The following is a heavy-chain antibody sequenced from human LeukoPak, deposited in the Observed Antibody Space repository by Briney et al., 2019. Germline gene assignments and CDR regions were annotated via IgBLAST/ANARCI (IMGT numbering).Heavy chain of an antibody. Sequence: GASVKVSCKASGYTFTNYYMHWVRQAPGEGLEWMGIINPTGGSTSYAQKFQDRVNITADTSTNTAYMEMSSLTSEDTAMYYCAREGEYYAESGNLIDAAGVWGQGTMVIVSA. CDR3: AREGEYYAESGNLIDAAGV. CDR2: INPTGGST. J-gene: IGHJ3*01. CDR1: GYTFTNYY. D-gene: IGHD3-10*01. V-gene: IGHV1-46*01.